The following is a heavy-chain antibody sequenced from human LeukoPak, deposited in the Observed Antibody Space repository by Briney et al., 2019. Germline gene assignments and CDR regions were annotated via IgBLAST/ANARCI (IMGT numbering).Heavy chain of an antibody. J-gene: IGHJ4*02. D-gene: IGHD6-19*01. CDR1: GGSISSYY. V-gene: IGHV4-59*01. CDR2: IYYSGST. Sequence: PSETLSLTCTVSGGSISSYYWSWIRQPPGKGLEWIGYIYYSGSTNYNPSLKSRVTISVDTSKNQFSLKLSSVTAADTAVYHCASGYSSGWFDYWGQGTLVTVSS. CDR3: ASGYSSGWFDY.